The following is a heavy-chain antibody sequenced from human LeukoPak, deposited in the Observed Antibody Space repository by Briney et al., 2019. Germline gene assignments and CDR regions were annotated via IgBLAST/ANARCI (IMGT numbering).Heavy chain of an antibody. CDR1: GGSIRSYY. CDR2: IYYSGST. Sequence: SETLSLTCTVSGGSIRSYYWSWIRQPPGKGLEWIGYIYYSGSTNYNPSLKSRVTISVDTSKNQFSLKLSSVTAADTAVYYCARMSRFLHNFDYWGQGTLVTVSS. CDR3: ARMSRFLHNFDY. D-gene: IGHD3-3*01. V-gene: IGHV4-59*12. J-gene: IGHJ4*02.